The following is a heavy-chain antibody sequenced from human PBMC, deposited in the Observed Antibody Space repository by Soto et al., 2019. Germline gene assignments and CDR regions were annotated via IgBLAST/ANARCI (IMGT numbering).Heavy chain of an antibody. J-gene: IGHJ6*02. CDR2: INPNSGGT. CDR3: ASVEGGYSYGYQTAYYYYYGMDV. CDR1: GYTFTGYY. V-gene: IGHV1-2*02. D-gene: IGHD5-18*01. Sequence: SSVQVSCKASGYTFTGYYMHWVRQAPGQGLEWMGWINPNSGGTNYAQKLQGRVTMTRDTSISTAYMALSRLRSDDTAAYYCASVEGGYSYGYQTAYYYYYGMDVWGQGTTVTVYS.